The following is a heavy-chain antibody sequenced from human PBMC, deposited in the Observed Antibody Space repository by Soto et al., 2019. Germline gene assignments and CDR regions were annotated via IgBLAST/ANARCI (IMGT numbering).Heavy chain of an antibody. V-gene: IGHV2-5*02. J-gene: IGHJ4*02. CDR1: GFSLSTRPVG. CDR2: IYWDDDK. Sequence: QITLKESGPTLVKPTQTLTLTCTLSGFSLSTRPVGVGWIRQPPGQALEWLALIYWDDDKRYNPSLKSRLTITKDTSKTPVVLTITNMDPVDTATYYCAHRQLYNGAWNEGTFDYWGQGTLVTVSS. CDR3: AHRQLYNGAWNEGTFDY. D-gene: IGHD1-1*01.